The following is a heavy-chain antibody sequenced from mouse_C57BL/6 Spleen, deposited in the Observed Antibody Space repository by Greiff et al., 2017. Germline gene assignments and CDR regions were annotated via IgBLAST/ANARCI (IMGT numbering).Heavy chain of an antibody. D-gene: IGHD2-5*01. J-gene: IGHJ2*01. CDR3: TRGDYSNYGDYFDY. CDR1: GYTFTDYE. CDR2: IDPETGGT. Sequence: VQLKESGAELVRPGASVTLSCKASGYTFTDYEMHWVKQTPVHGLEWIGAIDPETGGTAYNQKFKGKAILTADKSSSTAYMELRSLTSEDSAVYYGTRGDYSNYGDYFDYWGQGTTLTVSS. V-gene: IGHV1-15*01.